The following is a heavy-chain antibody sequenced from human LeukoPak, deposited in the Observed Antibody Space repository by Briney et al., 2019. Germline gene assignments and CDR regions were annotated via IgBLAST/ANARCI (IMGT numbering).Heavy chain of an antibody. V-gene: IGHV3-23*01. CDR1: GFTFSSYG. J-gene: IGHJ4*02. CDR3: ARDVYYDSSGYFDY. D-gene: IGHD3-22*01. CDR2: ISGSGGST. Sequence: GGSLRLSCAASGFTFSSYGMSWVRQAPGKGLEWVSAISGSGGSTYYADSVKGRFTISRDNAKNSLYLQMNSLRAEDTAVYYCARDVYYDSSGYFDYWGQGTLVTVSS.